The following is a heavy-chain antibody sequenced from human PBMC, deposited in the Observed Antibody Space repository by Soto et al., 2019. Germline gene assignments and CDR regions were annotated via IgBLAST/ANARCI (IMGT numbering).Heavy chain of an antibody. CDR2: ISSSSSTI. D-gene: IGHD3-10*01. CDR3: ARGAKGYLGSGSYYYHFDY. V-gene: IGHV3-48*02. J-gene: IGHJ4*02. CDR1: GFTFSSYS. Sequence: GSLRLSCAASGFTFSSYSMNWVRQAPGKGLEWVSYISSSSSTIYYADSVKGRFTISRDNAKNSLYLQMNSLRDEDTAVYYCARGAKGYLGSGSYYYHFDYWGPGPLVTVS.